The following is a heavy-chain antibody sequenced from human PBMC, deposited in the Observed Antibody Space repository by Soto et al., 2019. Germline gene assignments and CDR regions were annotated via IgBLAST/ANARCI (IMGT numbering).Heavy chain of an antibody. D-gene: IGHD5-12*01. CDR3: ESGPRRRDGYNFDS. CDR2: ISNGDETT. V-gene: IGHV3-11*01. J-gene: IGHJ4*02. CDR1: GFIFTDYS. Sequence: GGSLRLSCSASGFIFTDYSMTWIRQAPGKGLEWVSYISNGDETTQYADSVKGRFSVSRDNSKKVLFLQMNSLRADDTAVYYCESGPRRRDGYNFDSWGRGALVTVSS.